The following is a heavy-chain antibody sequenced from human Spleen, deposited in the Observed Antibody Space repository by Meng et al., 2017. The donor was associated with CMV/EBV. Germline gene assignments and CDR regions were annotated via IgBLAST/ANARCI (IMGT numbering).Heavy chain of an antibody. Sequence: SVKVSCKASGGTFSSYAIIWVRQAPGQGLEWMGEIIPIFGTANYAQKFQGRVTITTDESTSTAYMELSSLRSEDTAVYYCAKPDIAAFDFDYWGQGTLVTVSS. V-gene: IGHV1-69*05. D-gene: IGHD6-6*01. CDR2: IIPIFGTA. CDR3: AKPDIAAFDFDY. CDR1: GGTFSSYA. J-gene: IGHJ4*02.